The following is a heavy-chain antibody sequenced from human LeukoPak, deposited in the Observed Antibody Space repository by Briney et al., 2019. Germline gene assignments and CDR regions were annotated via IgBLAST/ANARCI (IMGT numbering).Heavy chain of an antibody. CDR2: VNPDGSEK. CDR3: ARGQFQLS. Sequence: GGSLRLSCAASEFTFGDYWMTWVRQAPGKGLEWVANVNPDGSEKYYVDSVKGRFTISRDNAKDSLYLQMNSLRAEDTAVYYCARGQFQLSWGQGALVTVSS. V-gene: IGHV3-7*04. CDR1: EFTFGDYW. J-gene: IGHJ4*02. D-gene: IGHD1-1*01.